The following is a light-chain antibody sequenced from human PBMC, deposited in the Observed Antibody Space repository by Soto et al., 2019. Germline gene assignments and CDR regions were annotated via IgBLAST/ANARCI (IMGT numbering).Light chain of an antibody. Sequence: QSALTQPPSVSWSPGQSVTISCTGTSSDVGSYNRVSWYQQPPGTAPKLMIYEVSNRPSGVPDRFSGSKSGNTASLTISGLQAEDEADYYCSSYTSSSTFVFGGGTKLTVL. CDR2: EVS. CDR3: SSYTSSSTFV. J-gene: IGLJ2*01. V-gene: IGLV2-18*02. CDR1: SSDVGSYNR.